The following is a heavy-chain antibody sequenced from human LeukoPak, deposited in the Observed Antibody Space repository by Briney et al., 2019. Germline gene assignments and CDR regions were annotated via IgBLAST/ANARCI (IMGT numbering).Heavy chain of an antibody. V-gene: IGHV3-33*01. CDR3: ASAQPYDSSGSWDYYYGMDV. D-gene: IGHD3-22*01. CDR1: GFTFSSYG. J-gene: IGHJ6*02. Sequence: QPARSLRLSCAASGFTFSSYGMHWVRQAPGKGLEWVAVIWYDGSNKYYVDSVKGRFTISRDNSKNTLYLQMNSLRAEDTAVYYCASAQPYDSSGSWDYYYGMDVWGQGTTVTVSS. CDR2: IWYDGSNK.